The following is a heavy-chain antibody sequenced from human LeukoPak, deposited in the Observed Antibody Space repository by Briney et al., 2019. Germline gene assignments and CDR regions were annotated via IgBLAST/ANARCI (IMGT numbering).Heavy chain of an antibody. CDR3: AKGAVGEHDY. CDR2: ISGISDST. Sequence: PGGSLRLSCAASGFTFSSYGMSWVRQAPGKGLEWVSGISGISDSTYYADSVKGRFTISRDNSKNTLYLQMNSLRAEDTAVYYCAKGAVGEHDYWGQGTLVTVSS. V-gene: IGHV3-23*01. D-gene: IGHD4-17*01. J-gene: IGHJ4*02. CDR1: GFTFSSYG.